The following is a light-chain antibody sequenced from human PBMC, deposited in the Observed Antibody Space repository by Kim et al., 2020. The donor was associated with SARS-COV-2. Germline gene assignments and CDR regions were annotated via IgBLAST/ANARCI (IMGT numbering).Light chain of an antibody. CDR1: NIGGKN. Sequence: SVALGQTARITCGGNNIGGKNVHWYQQKPGQAPVLVIYRDSNRPSGIPERFSGSNSGNTATLTISRAQAGDEADYYCQVWDSSTAWFGGGTQLTVL. CDR3: QVWDSSTAW. V-gene: IGLV3-9*01. CDR2: RDS. J-gene: IGLJ3*02.